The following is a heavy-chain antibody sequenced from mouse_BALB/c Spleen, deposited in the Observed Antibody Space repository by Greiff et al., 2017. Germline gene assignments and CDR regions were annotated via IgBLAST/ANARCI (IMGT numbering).Heavy chain of an antibody. CDR1: GISITTGNYR. J-gene: IGHJ2*01. D-gene: IGHD2-12*01. CDR3: ARGYSYFDY. V-gene: IGHV3-5*02. CDR2: IYYSGTI. Sequence: EVQLQQSGPGLVKPSQTVSLTCTVTGISITTGNYRWSWIRQFPGNKLEWIGYIYYSGTITYNPSLTSRTTITRDTSKNQFFLEMNSLTAEDTATYYCARGYSYFDYWGQGTTLTVSS.